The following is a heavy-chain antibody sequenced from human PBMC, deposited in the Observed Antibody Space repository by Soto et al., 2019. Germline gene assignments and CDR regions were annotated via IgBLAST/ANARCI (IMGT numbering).Heavy chain of an antibody. CDR3: ARAPRGFSAYDASLQIDS. CDR1: GFTFRSYA. Sequence: QVHLVASGGGMVQPGRSLRLACTASGFTFRSYAMHWVRQAPGKGLEWVAVISYSGSNTYYADSVKGRFSISRDISNNTLYLQMNSLRSEDTAVYYCARAPRGFSAYDASLQIDSWGQGTLVTVSS. D-gene: IGHD5-12*01. J-gene: IGHJ4*02. V-gene: IGHV3-30-3*01. CDR2: ISYSGSNT.